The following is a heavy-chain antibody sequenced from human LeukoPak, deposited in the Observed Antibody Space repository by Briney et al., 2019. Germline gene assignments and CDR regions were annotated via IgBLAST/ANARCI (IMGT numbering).Heavy chain of an antibody. CDR1: GFTFSSYA. Sequence: GSLRLSCAASGFTFSSYAMSWIRQPPGKGLEWIGEINHSGSTNYNPSLKSRVTISVDTSKNQFSLKLSSVTAADTAVYYCARGRTAYFDYWGQGTLVTVSS. V-gene: IGHV4-34*01. J-gene: IGHJ4*02. CDR2: INHSGST. D-gene: IGHD1-14*01. CDR3: ARGRTAYFDY.